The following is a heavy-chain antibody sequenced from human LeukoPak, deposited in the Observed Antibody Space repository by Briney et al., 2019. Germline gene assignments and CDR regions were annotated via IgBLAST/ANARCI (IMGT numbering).Heavy chain of an antibody. CDR3: AKCYGDYIRYFDY. J-gene: IGHJ4*02. D-gene: IGHD4-17*01. CDR2: IWFDGTNK. V-gene: IGHV3-33*06. CDR1: GFTFTTYG. Sequence: GGSLRLSCAASGFTFTTYGMHWVRQAPGKGLEWVAVIWFDGTNKYYAESVKGRFTISRDNSKNTLYLQMNSLRAEDTAMYYCAKCYGDYIRYFDYWGQGTLVTVSS.